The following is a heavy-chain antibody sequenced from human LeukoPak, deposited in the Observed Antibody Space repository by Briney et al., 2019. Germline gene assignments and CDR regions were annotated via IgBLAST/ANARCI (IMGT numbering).Heavy chain of an antibody. CDR2: IYHSGST. Sequence: GSLRLSCAASGFTFSSYAMSWVRQPPGKGLEWIGEIYHSGSTNYNPSLKSRVTISVDKSKNQFSLKLSSVTAADTAVYYCARGGERYYDSPNWFDPWGQGTLVTVSS. CDR1: GFTFSSYAM. V-gene: IGHV4-4*02. D-gene: IGHD3-22*01. J-gene: IGHJ5*02. CDR3: ARGGERYYDSPNWFDP.